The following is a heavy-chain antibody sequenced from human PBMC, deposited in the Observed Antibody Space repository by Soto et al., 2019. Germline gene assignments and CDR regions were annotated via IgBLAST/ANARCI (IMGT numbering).Heavy chain of an antibody. Sequence: GASVKVSCKASGYTFTSYYMHWVRQAPGQGLEWMGIINPSGGSTSYAQKFQGRVTMTRDTSTSTAYMELSGLRSEDTAVYYCARGSTSGWPLDYWGQGSLVTVSS. CDR3: ARGSTSGWPLDY. D-gene: IGHD6-19*01. J-gene: IGHJ4*02. V-gene: IGHV1-46*01. CDR2: INPSGGST. CDR1: GYTFTSYY.